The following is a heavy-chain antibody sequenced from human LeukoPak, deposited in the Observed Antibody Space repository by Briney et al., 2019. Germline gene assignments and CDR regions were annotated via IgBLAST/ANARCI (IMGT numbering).Heavy chain of an antibody. CDR3: ARGYSSGWYGSYFDY. CDR1: GGSFSGYY. Sequence: KPSETLSLTCAVYGGSFSGYYWSWIRQPPGKGLEWIGEINHSGSTNYNPSLKSRVTISVDTSKNQFSLKLSSVTAADTAVYYCARGYSSGWYGSYFDYWGQEPWSPSPQ. CDR2: INHSGST. J-gene: IGHJ4*01. V-gene: IGHV4-34*01. D-gene: IGHD6-19*01.